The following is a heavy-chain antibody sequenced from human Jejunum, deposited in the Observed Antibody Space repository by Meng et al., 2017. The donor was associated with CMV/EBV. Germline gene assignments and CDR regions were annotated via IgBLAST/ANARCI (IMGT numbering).Heavy chain of an antibody. CDR2: ISSHGSSI. Sequence: SCVASGFTFSEYYMGWIRRAPGKGLEWVSYISSHGSSIYYADSVKGRFTVSRDNAKNSVYLQMNSLRAEDAAVYYCARNWGPIDYWGQGTLVTVSS. J-gene: IGHJ4*02. V-gene: IGHV3-11*01. D-gene: IGHD7-27*01. CDR1: GFTFSEYY. CDR3: ARNWGPIDY.